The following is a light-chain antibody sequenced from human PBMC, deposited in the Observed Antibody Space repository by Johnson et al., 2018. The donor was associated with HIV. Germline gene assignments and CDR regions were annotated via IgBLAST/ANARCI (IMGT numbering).Light chain of an antibody. Sequence: QSVLTQPPSVSAAPGQKVTISCSGSSSNIGNNYVSWYQQLPGTAPKLLIYDNNKRPSGIPDRFSGSKSGTSATLGITGLPTADESDYYCGTWDSSLSAAYVFGTGTKVTVL. J-gene: IGLJ1*01. V-gene: IGLV1-51*01. CDR3: GTWDSSLSAAYV. CDR2: DNN. CDR1: SSNIGNNY.